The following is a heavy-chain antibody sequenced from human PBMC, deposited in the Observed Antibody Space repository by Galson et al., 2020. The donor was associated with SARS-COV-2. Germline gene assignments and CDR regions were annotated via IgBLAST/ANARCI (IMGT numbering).Heavy chain of an antibody. J-gene: IGHJ5*02. V-gene: IGHV5-10-1*01. CDR1: GYSFTSYW. CDR3: ARHLTYCSGGSCYSWFDP. Sequence: KIGESLKISCKGSGYSFTSYWISWVRQMPGKGLEWMGRIDPSDSYTNYSPSFQGHVTISADKSISTAYLQWSSLKASDTAMYYCARHLTYCSGGSCYSWFDPWGQGTLVTVSS. CDR2: IDPSDSYT. D-gene: IGHD2-15*01.